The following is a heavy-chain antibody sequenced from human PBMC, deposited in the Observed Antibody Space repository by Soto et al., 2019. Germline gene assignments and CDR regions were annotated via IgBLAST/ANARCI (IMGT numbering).Heavy chain of an antibody. Sequence: WETLSLTCTVSGFSVSSFSYYWGCIRQRPGKGLDVIGYIYYSVSTNYNPSLKSRVTISVDTSKNQFSLKLSSVTAADTAVYYCARLNVDTATVNTRESVNSSEHWGQGNLVTVSS. D-gene: IGHD5-18*01. V-gene: IGHV4-61*01. CDR2: IYYSVST. CDR1: GFSVSSFSYY. CDR3: ARLNVDTATVNTRESVNSSEH. J-gene: IGHJ4*02.